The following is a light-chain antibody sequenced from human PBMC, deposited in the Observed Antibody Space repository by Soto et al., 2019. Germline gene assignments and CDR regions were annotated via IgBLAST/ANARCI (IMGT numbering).Light chain of an antibody. J-gene: IGKJ1*01. CDR2: GAS. V-gene: IGKV3-20*01. CDR1: QSVSSD. CDR3: QQYGSSPTT. Sequence: EIVMTQSAATLSGSPGERATLSCRASQSVSSDLAWYQQKPGQAPRLLIYGASSRATGIPDRFSGSGYGTDFNLTISRLETEDFAVYDGQQYGSSPTTFGQGTKVDIK.